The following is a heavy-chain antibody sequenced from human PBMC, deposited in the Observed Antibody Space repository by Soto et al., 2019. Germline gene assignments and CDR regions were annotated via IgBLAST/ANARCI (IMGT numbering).Heavy chain of an antibody. CDR2: IYPGDFDT. Sequence: GESLKISCMTSGYKFTAYWIAWLRQRPVKGLEWMGIIYPGDFDTRYSPSFEGQVTISVDRSTNTAHLQWSSLKASDTAIYYCARRPQKAYDPIDYWGQGTLVNVSS. V-gene: IGHV5-51*01. J-gene: IGHJ4*02. CDR1: GYKFTAYW. D-gene: IGHD1-1*01. CDR3: ARRPQKAYDPIDY.